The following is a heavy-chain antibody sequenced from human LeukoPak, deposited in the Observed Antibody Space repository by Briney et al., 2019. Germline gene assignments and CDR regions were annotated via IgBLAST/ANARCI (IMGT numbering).Heavy chain of an antibody. J-gene: IGHJ6*02. CDR2: ISGSGGST. V-gene: IGHV3-23*01. Sequence: GGSLTLSCPASGFTFSSHAMSWLRQPPGKGLEWVSAISGSGGSTYYADSVKGRFTISRDNSKNTLYLQMNSLRAEDTAVYYCANSPLYYGLDVWGQGTTVTVSS. CDR1: GFTFSSHA. CDR3: ANSPLYYGLDV.